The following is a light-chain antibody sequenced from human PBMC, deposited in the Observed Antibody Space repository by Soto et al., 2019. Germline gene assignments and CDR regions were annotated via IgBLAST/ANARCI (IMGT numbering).Light chain of an antibody. J-gene: IGLJ2*01. CDR1: SSDVGSYNL. V-gene: IGLV2-23*01. Sequence: QSALTQPASVSGSPGQSITISCTGTSSDVGSYNLVSWYQQHPGKAPKLMIYEGSKRPSGVSNRFSGSKSGNTASLTISGLQAEDEADYYCCSYASSGTLVIFGGGTKVTVL. CDR3: CSYASSGTLVI. CDR2: EGS.